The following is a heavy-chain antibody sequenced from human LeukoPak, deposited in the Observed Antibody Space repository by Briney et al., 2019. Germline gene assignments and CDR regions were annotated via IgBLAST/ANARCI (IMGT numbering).Heavy chain of an antibody. CDR1: GFTFSDFW. D-gene: IGHD1-26*01. V-gene: IGHV3-7*03. Sequence: GGSLRLSCAASGFTFSDFWMTWVRQAPGKGLEWVANIKQDGSEKFYVDSVKGRFTISRDNTKASVYLQMSSLRAEDTAVYYCARGGGSYSHWGQGTLVTVSS. CDR3: ARGGGSYSH. J-gene: IGHJ4*02. CDR2: IKQDGSEK.